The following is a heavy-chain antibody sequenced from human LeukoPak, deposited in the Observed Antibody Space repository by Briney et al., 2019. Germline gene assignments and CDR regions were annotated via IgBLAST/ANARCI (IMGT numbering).Heavy chain of an antibody. Sequence: SVMVSCKASGGTFSSYAISWVRQAPGQGLEWMGGVIPIFGTANYAQKFQGRVTITTDESTSTAYMELSSLRSEDTAVYYCASYYDSSGAPFDYWGQGTLVTVSS. CDR1: GGTFSSYA. J-gene: IGHJ4*02. D-gene: IGHD3-22*01. CDR2: VIPIFGTA. CDR3: ASYYDSSGAPFDY. V-gene: IGHV1-69*05.